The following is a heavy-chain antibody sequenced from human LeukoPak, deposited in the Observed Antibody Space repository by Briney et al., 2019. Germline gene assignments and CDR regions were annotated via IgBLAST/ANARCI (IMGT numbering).Heavy chain of an antibody. V-gene: IGHV1-69*05. J-gene: IGHJ4*02. D-gene: IGHD6-6*01. CDR1: GGSFICYA. CDR2: IIPLFGTP. CDR3: ARGREQLVPKRFDY. Sequence: SVTVSFKASGGSFICYAISWVRQAPGQGMEWKGGIIPLFGTPDYAQNFQGRVTITTDESTSTAYMELSSLRFEDSAVYYCARGREQLVPKRFDYWGQGTLVTVSS.